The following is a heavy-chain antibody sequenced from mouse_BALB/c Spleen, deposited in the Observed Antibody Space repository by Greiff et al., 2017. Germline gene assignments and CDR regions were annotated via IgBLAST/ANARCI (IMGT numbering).Heavy chain of an antibody. CDR1: GFTFSSYT. J-gene: IGHJ1*01. CDR3: ARHYYGSIYYWYFDV. V-gene: IGHV5-12-2*01. D-gene: IGHD1-1*01. Sequence: EVQVVESGGGLVQPGGSLKLSCAASGFTFSSYTMSWVRQTPEKRLEWVAYISNGGGSTYYPDTVKGRFTISRDNAKNTLYLQMSSLKSEDTAMYYCARHYYGSIYYWYFDVWGAGTTVTVSS. CDR2: ISNGGGST.